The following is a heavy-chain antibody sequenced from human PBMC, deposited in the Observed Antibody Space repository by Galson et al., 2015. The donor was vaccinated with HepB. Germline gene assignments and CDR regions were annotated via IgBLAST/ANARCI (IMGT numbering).Heavy chain of an antibody. J-gene: IGHJ3*02. CDR2: ISTSGVV. CDR3: ARGRDHAFDI. V-gene: IGHV3-69-1*01. D-gene: IGHD5-24*01. CDR1: GINVNNDA. Sequence: SLRLSCAASGINVNNDAIDWVRQAPGKGLEWLSFISTSGVVSYADSVKGRLTISRDTVKNSLYLQMNSLRAEDTAMYYCARGRDHAFDIWGLGTMVTVSS.